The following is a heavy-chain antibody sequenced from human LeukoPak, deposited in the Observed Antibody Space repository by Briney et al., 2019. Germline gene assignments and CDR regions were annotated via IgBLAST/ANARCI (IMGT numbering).Heavy chain of an antibody. CDR3: AKDLMVLDYYGSGSSVEGVDY. V-gene: IGHV3-30*18. D-gene: IGHD3-10*01. Sequence: TGGSLRLSCAASGFTFSSYGMHWVRQAPGKGLEWVAVISYDGSNKYYADSVKGRFTISRDNSKNTLYLQMNSLRAEDTAVYYCAKDLMVLDYYGSGSSVEGVDYWGQGTLVTVSS. CDR1: GFTFSSYG. J-gene: IGHJ4*02. CDR2: ISYDGSNK.